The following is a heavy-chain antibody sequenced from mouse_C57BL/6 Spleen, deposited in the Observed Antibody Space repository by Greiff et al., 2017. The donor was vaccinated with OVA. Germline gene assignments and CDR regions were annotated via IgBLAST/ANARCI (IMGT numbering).Heavy chain of an antibody. CDR1: GYTFTSYW. Sequence: VQLQQSGAELVKPGASVKLSCKASGYTFTSYWMQWVKQRPGQGLEWIGEIDPSDSYTNYNQKFKGKATLTVDTSSSTAYMQLSSLTSEDSAVYYCARYGSHWYFDVWGTGTTVTVSS. V-gene: IGHV1-50*01. J-gene: IGHJ1*03. CDR2: IDPSDSYT. CDR3: ARYGSHWYFDV. D-gene: IGHD1-1*01.